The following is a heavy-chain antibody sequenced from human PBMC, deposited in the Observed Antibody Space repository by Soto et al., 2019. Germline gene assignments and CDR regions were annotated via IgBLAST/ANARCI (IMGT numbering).Heavy chain of an antibody. CDR3: ARDCVDRYYYYGMDV. CDR1: WGSISSGDYY. V-gene: IGHV4-30-4*01. J-gene: IGHJ6*01. CDR2: MYYSVST. Sequence: SETLSRTCTVSWGSISSGDYYWSWIRQPAGKGLELIGYMYYSVSTYYNPSLKSRVTISVDTSKNQFSLKLSSVTDADTAVYYGARDCVDRYYYYGMDVVGQGTTVTGSS.